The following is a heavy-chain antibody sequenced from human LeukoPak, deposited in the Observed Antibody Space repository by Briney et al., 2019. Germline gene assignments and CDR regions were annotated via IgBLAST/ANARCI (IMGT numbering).Heavy chain of an antibody. CDR1: GFTFSNYW. D-gene: IGHD6-19*01. J-gene: IGHJ4*02. CDR2: IKHDGSEK. CDR3: ARVLKGIAVAGTLGY. Sequence: GGSLRLSCAASGFTFSNYWMSWVRQAPGKGLEWVANIKHDGSEKHYVDSVKGRFTISRDNAKNSLYLQMNSLRAEDTAVYYCARVLKGIAVAGTLGYWGQGTLVTVSS. V-gene: IGHV3-7*01.